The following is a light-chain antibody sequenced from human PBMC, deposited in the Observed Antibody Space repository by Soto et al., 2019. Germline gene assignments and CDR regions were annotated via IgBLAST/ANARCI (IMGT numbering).Light chain of an antibody. CDR3: TSYTPSSTYV. CDR2: AVS. J-gene: IGLJ1*01. Sequence: QSALTQPASVSGSPGQSITISCTGTSSDVGNYDYVSWYQQYPGKAPKLMIYAVSRRPSGVSNRFSGSKSVNTASLTISWLQAEDEADYYFTSYTPSSTYVFGTGTKVTVL. V-gene: IGLV2-14*03. CDR1: SSDVGNYDY.